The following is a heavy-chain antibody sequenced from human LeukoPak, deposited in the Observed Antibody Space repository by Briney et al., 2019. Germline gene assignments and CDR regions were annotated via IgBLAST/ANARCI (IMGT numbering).Heavy chain of an antibody. Sequence: QAGGSLRLSCAASGFTFSSYAMHWVRQAPGKGLEYVSAISSNGGSTYYANSVKGRFTISRDNSKNTLYLQMNSLRAEGTAVYYCAELGITMIGGVWGKGTTVTISS. CDR1: GFTFSSYA. CDR3: AELGITMIGGV. CDR2: ISSNGGST. V-gene: IGHV3-64*01. D-gene: IGHD3-10*02. J-gene: IGHJ6*04.